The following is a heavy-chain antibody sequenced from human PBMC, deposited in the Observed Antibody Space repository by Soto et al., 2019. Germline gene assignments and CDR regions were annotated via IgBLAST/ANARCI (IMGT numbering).Heavy chain of an antibody. V-gene: IGHV3-48*01. CDR1: GFTFSSYS. D-gene: IGHD3-16*02. CDR2: ISSSSSTI. Sequence: GGSLRLSCAASGFTFSSYSMNWVRQAPGKGLEWVSYISSSSSTIYYADSVKGRFTISRDNAKNSLYLQMNSLRAEDTAGYYCARVSLFIHLGELSLDAFDIWGQGTMVTVSS. J-gene: IGHJ3*02. CDR3: ARVSLFIHLGELSLDAFDI.